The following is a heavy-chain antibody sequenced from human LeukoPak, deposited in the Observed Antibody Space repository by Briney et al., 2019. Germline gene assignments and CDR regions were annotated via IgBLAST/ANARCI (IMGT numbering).Heavy chain of an antibody. CDR3: ASGAELGYCSGGSCYGAFDI. D-gene: IGHD2-15*01. CDR1: GGSISSYY. Sequence: PSETLSLTCTVSGGSISSYYWSWIRQPPGKGLEWIGYIYYSGSTNYTPSLKSRVTISVDTSKNQFSLKLSSVTAADTAVYYCASGAELGYCSGGSCYGAFDIWGQGTMVTVSS. J-gene: IGHJ3*02. CDR2: IYYSGST. V-gene: IGHV4-59*01.